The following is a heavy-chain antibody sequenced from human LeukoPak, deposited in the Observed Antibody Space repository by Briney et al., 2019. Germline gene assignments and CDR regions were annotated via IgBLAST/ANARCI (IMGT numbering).Heavy chain of an antibody. J-gene: IGHJ1*01. V-gene: IGHV4-59*01. CDR1: GGSISGSY. Sequence: SETLSLTCTVFGGSISGSYWTWIRQSPGKGLEWIGLIYNSGTTNYNPSLKSRVSISLDTSKTRFSLKLTSVTAADTAVYYCAGEFSPWGPGTLVTVSS. CDR2: IYNSGTT. CDR3: AGEFSP.